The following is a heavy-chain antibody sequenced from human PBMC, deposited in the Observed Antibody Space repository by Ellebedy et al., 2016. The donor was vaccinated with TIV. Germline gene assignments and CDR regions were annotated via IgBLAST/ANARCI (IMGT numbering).Heavy chain of an antibody. D-gene: IGHD2/OR15-2a*01. CDR3: TVKNLNDPNA. Sequence: GESLKISCAASGFNFSDSAINWVRQASGKGLEWVGRIRSKAYKYATAYAVSLQGRFTVSRDDSENMAFLHMNSLKAEDAAVYYCTVKNLNDPNAWGQGTLVTVSS. J-gene: IGHJ5*02. CDR2: IRSKAYKYAT. CDR1: GFNFSDSA. V-gene: IGHV3-73*01.